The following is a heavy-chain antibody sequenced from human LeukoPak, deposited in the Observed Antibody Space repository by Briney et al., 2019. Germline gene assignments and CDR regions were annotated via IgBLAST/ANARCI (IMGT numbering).Heavy chain of an antibody. D-gene: IGHD3-22*01. V-gene: IGHV1-8*01. CDR2: MNPNSGNT. Sequence: ASVKVSCKASGYTFTSYDINWVRQATGQGLEWMGWMNPNSGNTAYAQKFQGRVTMTRNTSIRTAYMELSSLRSDDTAVYYCARGGYDSSGYSDYWGQGTLVTVSS. CDR1: GYTFTSYD. J-gene: IGHJ4*02. CDR3: ARGGYDSSGYSDY.